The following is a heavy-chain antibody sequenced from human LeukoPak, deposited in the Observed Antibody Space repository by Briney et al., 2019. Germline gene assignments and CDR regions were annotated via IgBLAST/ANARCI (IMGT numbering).Heavy chain of an antibody. Sequence: ASVKVSCKVSGYTFTDYYMHWVQQAPGKGLEWMGLVDPGDGETIYAEKFQGRVTITADTSTDTAYMELSSLRSEDTAVYYCATSDSSGYYYLPDDYWGQGTLVTVSS. V-gene: IGHV1-69-2*01. CDR3: ATSDSSGYYYLPDDY. J-gene: IGHJ4*02. CDR2: VDPGDGET. CDR1: GYTFTDYY. D-gene: IGHD3-22*01.